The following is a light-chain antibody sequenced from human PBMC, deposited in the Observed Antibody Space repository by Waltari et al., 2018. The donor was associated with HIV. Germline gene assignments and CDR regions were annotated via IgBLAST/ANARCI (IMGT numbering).Light chain of an antibody. V-gene: IGLV1-40*01. CDR3: QSYDSSLSAWV. J-gene: IGLJ3*02. CDR1: SSNIGTNYN. CDR2: DNN. Sequence: QSVLTQPPSVSAAPGPRVTISCTGRSSNIGTNYNVHWYPQLPGTAPKPPIYDNNNRPSGVPDRFSGSKSGTSASLAVTGLQAEDEADYYCQSYDSSLSAWVFGGGTKLTVL.